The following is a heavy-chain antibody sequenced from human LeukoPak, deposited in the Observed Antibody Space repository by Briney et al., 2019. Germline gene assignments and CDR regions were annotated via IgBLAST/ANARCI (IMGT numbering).Heavy chain of an antibody. D-gene: IGHD5-24*01. Sequence: GGSLRLSYAASGFMFSSNWMSWVRLAPGKGLEWVANIKEDGTETYYVDSVKGRFTISRDNAKNSLYLQMNSLRVEDTAVYYCAKEGRSLQTYWGQGTLVTVSS. CDR2: IKEDGTET. J-gene: IGHJ4*02. CDR1: GFMFSSNW. CDR3: AKEGRSLQTY. V-gene: IGHV3-7*03.